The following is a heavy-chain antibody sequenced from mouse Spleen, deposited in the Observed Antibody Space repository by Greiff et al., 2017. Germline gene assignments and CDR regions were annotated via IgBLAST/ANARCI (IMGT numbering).Heavy chain of an antibody. J-gene: IGHJ2*01. V-gene: IGHV14-3*01. D-gene: IGHD1-1*01. CDR1: GLNIKNTY. CDR3: ARDYYCSSPYFDC. Sequence: EVQLQQSVAELVRPGASVKLSCTASGLNIKNTYMHWVKQRPEQGLEWIGRIDPANGNTKYAPKFQGNATITADTSSNTAYLQLSILTSEDTAIYYCARDYYCSSPYFDCWGQGTTLAVSS. CDR2: IDPANGNT.